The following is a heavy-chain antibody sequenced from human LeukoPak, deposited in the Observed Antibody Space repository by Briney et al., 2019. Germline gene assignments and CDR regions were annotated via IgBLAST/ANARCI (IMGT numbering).Heavy chain of an antibody. V-gene: IGHV4-59*13. CDR3: ARGSISGTRIYYYYYLDV. Sequence: SETLSLTCAVYGGSFSGYYWSWIRQPPGKGLEWIGYMYNSGSANYNPSLRSRVTISLDTSKNQFSLKLNSVTAADTAVYFCARGSISGTRIYYYYYLDVWGKGTTVTISS. J-gene: IGHJ6*03. CDR2: MYNSGSA. CDR1: GGSFSGYY. D-gene: IGHD1-20*01.